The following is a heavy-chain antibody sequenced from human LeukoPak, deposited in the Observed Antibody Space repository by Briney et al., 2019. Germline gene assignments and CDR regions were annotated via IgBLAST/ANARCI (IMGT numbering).Heavy chain of an antibody. Sequence: PGGPLRLSCAASGFTFSSYSMNWVRQAPGRGQEWVSYISSSRSTIYYAYSVKGRFTISRDNAKNSLYLQMKVLRAEDTAVYYCARENFPAYFDYWGQGTLVTVSS. CDR3: ARENFPAYFDY. V-gene: IGHV3-48*01. CDR2: ISSSRSTI. J-gene: IGHJ4*02. CDR1: GFTFSSYS.